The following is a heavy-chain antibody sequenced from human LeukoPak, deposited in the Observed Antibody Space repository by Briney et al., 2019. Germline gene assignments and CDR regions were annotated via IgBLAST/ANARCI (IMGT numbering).Heavy chain of an antibody. J-gene: IGHJ3*01. D-gene: IGHD6-13*01. CDR3: ARYRGGSSWYTPIGS. Sequence: SETLSLTCTVSGGSISSYYWSWIRQPPGKGLEWIGYIYYSGSTNYNPSLKSRVTISVNTSKNQFSLKLSSVTAADTAVYYCARYRGGSSWYTPIGSWGQGTMVTVSS. CDR2: IYYSGST. V-gene: IGHV4-59*01. CDR1: GGSISSYY.